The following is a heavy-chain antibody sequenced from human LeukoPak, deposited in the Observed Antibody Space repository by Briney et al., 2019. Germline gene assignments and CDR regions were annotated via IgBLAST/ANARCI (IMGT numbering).Heavy chain of an antibody. CDR1: GCTFTSYY. D-gene: IGHD3-22*01. Sequence: GASVKVSCKASGCTFTSYYMHWVRQAPGHGLEWMGWISAYNGNTNYAQKLQGRVTMTTDTSTSTAYMELRSLRSDDTAVYYCARDTVSSGFDYWGQGTLVTVSS. V-gene: IGHV1-18*04. J-gene: IGHJ4*02. CDR2: ISAYNGNT. CDR3: ARDTVSSGFDY.